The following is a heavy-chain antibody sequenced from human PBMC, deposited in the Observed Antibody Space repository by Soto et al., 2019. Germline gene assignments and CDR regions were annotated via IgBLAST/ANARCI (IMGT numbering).Heavy chain of an antibody. CDR2: IVVGSGNT. V-gene: IGHV1-58*01. CDR1: GFTFTSSA. J-gene: IGHJ4*02. D-gene: IGHD3-10*01. CDR3: AADRGAADVNY. Sequence: QMQLVQSGPEVKKPGTSVKVSCKASGFTFTSSAVQWVRQARGQRLEWIGWIVVGSGNTNYAQKFQERVTITRDMSTSTAYMELSSLRSEDTAVYYCAADRGAADVNYWGQGTLVTVSS.